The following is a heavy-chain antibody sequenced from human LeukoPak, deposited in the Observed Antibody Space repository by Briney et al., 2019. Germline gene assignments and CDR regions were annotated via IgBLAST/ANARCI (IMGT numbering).Heavy chain of an antibody. J-gene: IGHJ4*02. Sequence: TGGSLRPSCVASGFTFSNYWMSWVRQAPGKGLEWVANINQDGSEKYYVDSVKGRFTISRDNAKNSLYLQMDSLRAEDTAVYYCARDAFGGAWYVWGQGTLVTVSS. D-gene: IGHD6-19*01. V-gene: IGHV3-7*01. CDR1: GFTFSNYW. CDR3: ARDAFGGAWYV. CDR2: INQDGSEK.